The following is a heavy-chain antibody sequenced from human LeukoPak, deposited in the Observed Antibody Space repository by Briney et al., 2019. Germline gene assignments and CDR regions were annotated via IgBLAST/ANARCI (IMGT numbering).Heavy chain of an antibody. CDR1: GYTFTSYA. Sequence: ASVKASCKASGYTFTSYAMNWVRQAPGQGLEWMGIINPSGGSTSYAQKFQGRVTMTRDTSTSTVYMELSSLRSEDTAVYYCARETGTGNWFDPWGQGTLVTVSS. D-gene: IGHD1-1*01. CDR3: ARETGTGNWFDP. V-gene: IGHV1-46*01. J-gene: IGHJ5*02. CDR2: INPSGGST.